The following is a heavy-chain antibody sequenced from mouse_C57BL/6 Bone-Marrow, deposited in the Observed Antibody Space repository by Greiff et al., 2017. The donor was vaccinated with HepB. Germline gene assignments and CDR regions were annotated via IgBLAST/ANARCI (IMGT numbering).Heavy chain of an antibody. CDR1: GFSFTSYG. CDR3: ARHSRDYDSFAY. CDR2: IWSDGST. J-gene: IGHJ3*01. D-gene: IGHD2-4*01. V-gene: IGHV2-6-1*01. Sequence: QVQLQQSGPGLVAPSQSLSITCTVSGFSFTSYGVHWVRQPPGKGLEWLVVIWSDGSTTYNSALKSRLSISKDNSKSQVFLKMNSLQTDDTAMYYCARHSRDYDSFAYWGQGTLVTVSA.